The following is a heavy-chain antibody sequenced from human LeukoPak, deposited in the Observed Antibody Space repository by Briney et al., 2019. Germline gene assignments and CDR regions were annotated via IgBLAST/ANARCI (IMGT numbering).Heavy chain of an antibody. V-gene: IGHV1-24*01. J-gene: IGHJ4*02. CDR1: GYTLTELS. Sequence: ASVKVSCKVSGYTLTELSMHWVRQAPGKGLEWMGGFDPEDGETIYAQKFQGRVTMTEDTSTDTAYMEPSSLRSEDTAVYYCATGPSFYDSSGYYWVYWGQGTLVTVSS. D-gene: IGHD3-22*01. CDR2: FDPEDGET. CDR3: ATGPSFYDSSGYYWVY.